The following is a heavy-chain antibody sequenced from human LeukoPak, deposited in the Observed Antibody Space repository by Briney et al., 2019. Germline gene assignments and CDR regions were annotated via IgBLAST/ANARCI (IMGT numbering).Heavy chain of an antibody. CDR2: ISYDGSNK. CDR3: ARKSPTDSSRYYRGGIDY. CDR1: GFTFSSYA. D-gene: IGHD3-22*01. J-gene: IGHJ4*02. V-gene: IGHV3-30*04. Sequence: GGSLRLSCAASGFTFSSYAMHWVRQAPGKGLEWVAVISYDGSNKYYADSVKGRFTISRDNSKNTLYLQMNSLRAEDTAVYYCARKSPTDSSRYYRGGIDYWGQGTLVTVSS.